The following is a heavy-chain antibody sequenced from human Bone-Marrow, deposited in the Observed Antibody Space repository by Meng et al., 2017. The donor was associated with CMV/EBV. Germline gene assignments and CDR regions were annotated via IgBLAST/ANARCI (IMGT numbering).Heavy chain of an antibody. J-gene: IGHJ6*02. Sequence: LSLTCATSGFTFSSYGMHWVRQAPGKWLEWVAFIRYDGSNKYYADPVKGRFTISRDNSKNTLFLQMNSLRAEDTAVYYCAKDVLTVSLYYYYGMDVWGQGTTVTVSS. V-gene: IGHV3-30*02. CDR1: GFTFSSYG. D-gene: IGHD4-11*01. CDR3: AKDVLTVSLYYYYGMDV. CDR2: IRYDGSNK.